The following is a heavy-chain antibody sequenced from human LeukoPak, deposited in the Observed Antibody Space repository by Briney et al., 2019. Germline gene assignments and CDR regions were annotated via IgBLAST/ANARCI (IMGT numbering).Heavy chain of an antibody. CDR2: ISGSGGST. V-gene: IGHV3-23*01. CDR3: ANTRSGSYYYFDY. Sequence: GGSLRLSCAASGFTFSSYAMSWVRQAPGKGLEWVSAISGSGGSTYYADSVKGRFTISRDNSKNTLYLQMNSLRAEDTAVYYCANTRSGSYYYFDYWGQGTLVTVSS. J-gene: IGHJ4*02. CDR1: GFTFSSYA. D-gene: IGHD1-26*01.